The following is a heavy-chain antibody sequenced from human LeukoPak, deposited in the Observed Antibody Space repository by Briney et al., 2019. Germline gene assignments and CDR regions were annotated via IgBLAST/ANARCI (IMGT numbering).Heavy chain of an antibody. J-gene: IGHJ2*01. Sequence: GGSLRLSCAASGFSFSSYTMNWVRQAPGKGLEWVSSISSSSSYIYYADSLKGRFTISRDNAKHSLYLQMNSLRAEDTAVYYCARDGRRRDYCDSGSCYWYFDLWGRGTLVTVSS. CDR3: ARDGRRRDYCDSGSCYWYFDL. V-gene: IGHV3-21*01. CDR1: GFSFSSYT. D-gene: IGHD2-15*01. CDR2: ISSSSSYI.